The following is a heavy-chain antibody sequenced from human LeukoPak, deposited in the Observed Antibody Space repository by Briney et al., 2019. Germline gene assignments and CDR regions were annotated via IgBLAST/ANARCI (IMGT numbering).Heavy chain of an antibody. D-gene: IGHD6-6*01. CDR2: IRHDGSYK. J-gene: IGHJ4*02. Sequence: GGSLRLSCVVSGFTFTSYGVHWVRQAPGKGLEWVAFIRHDGSYKDYADSVKGRFTISRDNSKNTLYLQMNSLRAEDTAVYYCARGEWSSSPFDYWGQGTLVTVSS. V-gene: IGHV3-30*02. CDR1: GFTFTSYG. CDR3: ARGEWSSSPFDY.